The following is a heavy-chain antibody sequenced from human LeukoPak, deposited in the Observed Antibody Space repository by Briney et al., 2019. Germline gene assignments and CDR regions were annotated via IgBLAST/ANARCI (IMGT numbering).Heavy chain of an antibody. V-gene: IGHV3-9*01. J-gene: IGHJ4*02. CDR2: ISWNSGSI. D-gene: IGHD5-12*01. CDR1: GFTFDDYA. Sequence: GGSLRLSCAASGFTFDDYAMHWVRQAPGKGLEWVPGISWNSGSIGYADSVKGRFTISRDNAKNSLYLQMNSLRAEDTALYYCAKDTLKTPGRDGYNYDYWGQGTLVTVSS. CDR3: AKDTLKTPGRDGYNYDY.